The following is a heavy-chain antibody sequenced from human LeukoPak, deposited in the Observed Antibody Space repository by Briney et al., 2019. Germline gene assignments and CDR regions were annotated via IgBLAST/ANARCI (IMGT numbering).Heavy chain of an antibody. D-gene: IGHD3-22*01. Sequence: PGGSLRLSCAASGFTFDDYAMHWVRQGPGKGLEWVSLISGDGGRTYYADSVKGRFTISRDNSKNSLYLQMNSLRTEDTALYYCAKDYYYDRSGYYYDGVGDYWGQGTLVTVSS. CDR1: GFTFDDYA. CDR2: ISGDGGRT. V-gene: IGHV3-43*02. CDR3: AKDYYYDRSGYYYDGVGDY. J-gene: IGHJ4*02.